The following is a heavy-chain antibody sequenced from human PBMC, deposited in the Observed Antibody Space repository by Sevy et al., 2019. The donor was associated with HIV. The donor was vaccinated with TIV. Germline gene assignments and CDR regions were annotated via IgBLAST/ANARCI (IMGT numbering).Heavy chain of an antibody. CDR3: ARVQRGGVPDY. V-gene: IGHV1-2*02. D-gene: IGHD3-10*01. Sequence: ASVKVSCTSSGYTFIAHYLHWVRQAPGQGLEWMGWISPDSGDTKYTEKFQGRVTMTRDTSIRTAYMKLITLRSDDTAVYFCARVQRGGVPDYWGQGTLVTVSS. J-gene: IGHJ4*02. CDR1: GYTFIAHY. CDR2: ISPDSGDT.